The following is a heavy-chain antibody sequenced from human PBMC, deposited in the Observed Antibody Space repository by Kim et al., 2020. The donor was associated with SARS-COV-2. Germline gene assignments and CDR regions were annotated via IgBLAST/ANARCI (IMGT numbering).Heavy chain of an antibody. J-gene: IGHJ3*02. CDR3: ARFGYGSGSPYAFDI. Sequence: GGSLRLSCAASGFTFSSYAMSWVRQAPGKGLEWVSAISGSGGSTYYADSVKGRFTISRDNSKNTLYLQMNSLRAEDTAVYYCARFGYGSGSPYAFDIWGQGTMVTVSS. D-gene: IGHD3-10*01. V-gene: IGHV3-23*01. CDR2: ISGSGGST. CDR1: GFTFSSYA.